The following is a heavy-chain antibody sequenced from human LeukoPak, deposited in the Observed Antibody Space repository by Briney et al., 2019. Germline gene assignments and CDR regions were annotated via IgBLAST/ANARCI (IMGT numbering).Heavy chain of an antibody. Sequence: GGSLRLSCVASGFTFSIYGMHWVRQAPGKGLEWVAYLAYDASLVDYTNSVKGRFTISRDNSKNTLFLQMNSLRPEDTAVYYCAKKGGSWNYFDSWGQETLVTVSS. D-gene: IGHD6-13*01. CDR1: GFTFSIYG. CDR2: LAYDASLV. V-gene: IGHV3-30*02. J-gene: IGHJ4*02. CDR3: AKKGGSWNYFDS.